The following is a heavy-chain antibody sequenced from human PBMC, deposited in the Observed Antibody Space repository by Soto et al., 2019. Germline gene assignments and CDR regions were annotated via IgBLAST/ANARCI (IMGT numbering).Heavy chain of an antibody. Sequence: GSLRLSCEASEFTINNYWMHWVRQAPGKGLVWVSRINSDGSSTTYADSVKGRFTISRDNAKNTLSLQMNSLRAEDTAVYYCARDVAYGMDVWGQGTTVTVSS. J-gene: IGHJ6*02. CDR1: EFTINNYW. CDR2: INSDGSST. V-gene: IGHV3-74*01. CDR3: ARDVAYGMDV. D-gene: IGHD2-21*01.